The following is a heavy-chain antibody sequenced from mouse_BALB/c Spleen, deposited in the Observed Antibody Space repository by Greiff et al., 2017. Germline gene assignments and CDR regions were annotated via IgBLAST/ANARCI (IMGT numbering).Heavy chain of an antibody. J-gene: IGHJ3*01. D-gene: IGHD2-4*01. CDR3: ARGGDYDDGWFAY. CDR2: INPSNGRT. CDR1: GYTFTSYW. V-gene: IGHV1S81*02. Sequence: QVQLQQPGAELVKPGASVKLSCKASGYTFTSYWMHWVKQRPGQGLEWIGEINPSNGRTNYNEKFKSKATLTVDKSSSTAYMQLSSLTSEDSAVYYCARGGDYDDGWFAYWGQGTLVTVSA.